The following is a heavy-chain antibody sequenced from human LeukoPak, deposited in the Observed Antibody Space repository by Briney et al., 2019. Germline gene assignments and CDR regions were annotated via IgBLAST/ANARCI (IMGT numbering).Heavy chain of an antibody. Sequence: GGSLRLSCAASGFTFSDPYMTWIRQAPGKGLGLLSYISGSASDVNYIDSVRGRFTISRDNAKNSLYLHMNSLTVEDTAVYYCSRDPRNNDYWGQGTLVTVSS. V-gene: IGHV3-11*01. J-gene: IGHJ4*02. D-gene: IGHD2/OR15-2a*01. CDR2: ISGSASDV. CDR1: GFTFSDPY. CDR3: SRDPRNNDY.